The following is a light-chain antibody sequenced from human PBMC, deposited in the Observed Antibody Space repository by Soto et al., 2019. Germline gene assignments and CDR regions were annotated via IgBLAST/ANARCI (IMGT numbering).Light chain of an antibody. CDR2: RNN. V-gene: IGLV1-47*01. J-gene: IGLJ3*02. CDR3: AAWDDSLSGRV. CDR1: SSNIGSNY. Sequence: QSVLTQPPSASGTPGQRVTISCSGSSSNIGSNYVYWYQQLPGTAPKLLIYRNNQRPSGVPERFSGSKSGTSASLAISGLRCEVEADYYCAAWDDSLSGRVFGGGTKLTVL.